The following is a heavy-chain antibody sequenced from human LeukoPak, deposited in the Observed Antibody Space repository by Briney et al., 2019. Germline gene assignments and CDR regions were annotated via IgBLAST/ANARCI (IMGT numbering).Heavy chain of an antibody. Sequence: PGGSLRLSCAASGFTFSSYSMNWVRQAPGKGLEWVSSISSSSSYIYYADSVKGRFTISRDNAKNSLYLQMNSLRAEDTALYYCARVRRELLLRDAFDIWGQGTMVTVSS. CDR3: ARVRRELLLRDAFDI. D-gene: IGHD1-26*01. CDR2: ISSSSSYI. J-gene: IGHJ3*02. V-gene: IGHV3-21*04. CDR1: GFTFSSYS.